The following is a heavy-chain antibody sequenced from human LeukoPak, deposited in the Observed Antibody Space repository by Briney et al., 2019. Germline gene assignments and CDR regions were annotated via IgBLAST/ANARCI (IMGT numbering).Heavy chain of an antibody. J-gene: IGHJ5*02. CDR3: VSAKFLVRGVSWSDP. CDR1: GGSISSYY. CDR2: IYTSGST. D-gene: IGHD3-10*01. V-gene: IGHV4-4*07. Sequence: SETLSLTCTVSGGSISSYYWSWIRQPAGKGLEWIGRIYTSGSTNYNPSLKSRVTMSVDTSKNQFSLKLTSVTAADTAVYYCVSAKFLVRGVSWSDPWGQGTLVTVSS.